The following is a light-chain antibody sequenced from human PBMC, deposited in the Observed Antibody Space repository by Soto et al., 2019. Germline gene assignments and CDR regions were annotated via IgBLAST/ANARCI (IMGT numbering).Light chain of an antibody. Sequence: QSVLTQPPSASGSPGQSLTISCTGTSSDVGAYDYVSWYQQSPGKAPKLLIYQVTERPSGVPDRFSGSKSGNTASLTVSGLQADDEADYYCSSYAGDSHVFGTGTKLTVL. CDR1: SSDVGAYDY. V-gene: IGLV2-8*01. CDR2: QVT. CDR3: SSYAGDSHV. J-gene: IGLJ1*01.